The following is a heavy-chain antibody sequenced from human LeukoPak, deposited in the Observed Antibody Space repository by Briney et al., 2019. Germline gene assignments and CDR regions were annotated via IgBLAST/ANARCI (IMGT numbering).Heavy chain of an antibody. D-gene: IGHD3-10*01. J-gene: IGHJ3*02. CDR3: ARGDGTMVRGISAWFAVDI. V-gene: IGHV1-18*01. CDR2: ISAYNGNT. CDR1: GYTFTNYG. Sequence: ASVKVSCKASGYTFTNYGVIWVRQAPGQGPEWMGWISAYNGNTNYTQKLQGRVTMTTDTSTSTAYMELRSLRSDDTAVYYCARGDGTMVRGISAWFAVDIWGQGTMVTVSS.